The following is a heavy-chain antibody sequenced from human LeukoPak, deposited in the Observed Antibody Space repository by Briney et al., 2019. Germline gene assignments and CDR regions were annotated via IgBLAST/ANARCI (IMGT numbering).Heavy chain of an antibody. CDR1: GFTFSSYW. CDR2: INSDGGRT. V-gene: IGHV3-74*01. D-gene: IGHD5-12*01. CDR3: ARVGAIVARLPHYDY. J-gene: IGHJ4*02. Sequence: TGGSLRLSCAASGFTFSSYWMHWVRQAPGKGLVWVSRINSDGGRTIYADSVKGRFTVSRDNAKNTLYLQMNSLRAEDTAVYYCARVGAIVARLPHYDYWGQGTLVAVSS.